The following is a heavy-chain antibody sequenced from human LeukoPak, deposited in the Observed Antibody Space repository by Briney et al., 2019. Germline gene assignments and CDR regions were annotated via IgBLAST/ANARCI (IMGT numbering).Heavy chain of an antibody. CDR1: GFTFSSYG. CDR2: IRYDGSNK. V-gene: IGHV3-30*02. CDR3: AKAYGYYFDY. Sequence: GGSLRLSCAASGFTFSSYGMHWVRQAPGKGLEWVAFIRYDGSNKYYADSVKSRFTISRDNSKNTLYLQMNSLRAEDTAVYYCAKAYGYYFDYWGQGTLVTVSS. J-gene: IGHJ4*02. D-gene: IGHD3-10*01.